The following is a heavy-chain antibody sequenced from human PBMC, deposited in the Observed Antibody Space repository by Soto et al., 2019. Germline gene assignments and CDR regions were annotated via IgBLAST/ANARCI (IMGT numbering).Heavy chain of an antibody. Sequence: QVQLVESGGGVVQPGRSLRLSCAASGFTFSNYGMHWVRQAPGKGLEWLSLISYDGSNKYYADSVKGRFTISRDNSKNTLYLQVNRLRAEDTAVYYCARGGPGYSYASGGYWGQGTLVTVSS. CDR2: ISYDGSNK. CDR3: ARGGPGYSYASGGY. CDR1: GFTFSNYG. D-gene: IGHD5-18*01. V-gene: IGHV3-30*03. J-gene: IGHJ4*02.